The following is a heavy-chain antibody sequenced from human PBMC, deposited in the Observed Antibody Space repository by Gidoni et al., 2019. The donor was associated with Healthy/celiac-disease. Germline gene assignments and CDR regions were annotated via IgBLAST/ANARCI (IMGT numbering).Heavy chain of an antibody. CDR1: GGTFSSYA. Sequence: QVQLVQSGAEVKKPGSSAKVSCKASGGTFSSYAISWVRQAPGQGLEWMGGIIPIFGTANYAQKFQGRVTITADESTSTAYMELSSLRSEDTAVYYCAREGSMTTVTLGDFRYWGQGTLVTVSS. J-gene: IGHJ4*02. CDR2: IIPIFGTA. V-gene: IGHV1-69*01. D-gene: IGHD4-17*01. CDR3: AREGSMTTVTLGDFRY.